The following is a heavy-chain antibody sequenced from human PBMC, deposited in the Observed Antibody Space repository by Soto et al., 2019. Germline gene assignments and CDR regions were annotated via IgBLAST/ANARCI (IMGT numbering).Heavy chain of an antibody. CDR1: GGPFISYA. D-gene: IGHD2-15*01. CDR2: IIPIFGTA. Sequence: SVKVACKAAGGPFISYAISWVRQAPGQGLEWMGGIIPIFGTANYAQKFQGRVTITADESTSTAYMELSSLRSEDTAVYYCARDVGGFLDYCGQRTLVTVSS. CDR3: ARDVGGFLDY. V-gene: IGHV1-69*01. J-gene: IGHJ4*02.